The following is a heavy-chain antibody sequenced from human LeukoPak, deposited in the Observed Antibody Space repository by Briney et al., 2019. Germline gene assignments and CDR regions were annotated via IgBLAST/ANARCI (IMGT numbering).Heavy chain of an antibody. V-gene: IGHV1-8*01. CDR3: ATAVTTWIGYYYYGMDV. D-gene: IGHD4-17*01. Sequence: ASVKVSCKASGYTFTSYDINWVRQATGQGLEWMGWMNPNSGNTGYAQKFQGRVTMTRNTSISTAYMELSSLRSEDTAVYYGATAVTTWIGYYYYGMDVWGQGTTVTVSS. CDR2: MNPNSGNT. J-gene: IGHJ6*02. CDR1: GYTFTSYD.